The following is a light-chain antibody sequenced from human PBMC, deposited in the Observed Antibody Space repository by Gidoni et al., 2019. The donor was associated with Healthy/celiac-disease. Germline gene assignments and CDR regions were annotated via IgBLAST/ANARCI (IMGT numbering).Light chain of an antibody. CDR1: SSNIGAGYD. J-gene: IGLJ1*01. CDR3: QSYDSSLSGSNV. CDR2: GNI. Sequence: QSVLTQPPSVSGAPGQRVTISCTGSSSNIGAGYDVHWYQQLPGTAPNLLISGNINRPSGVPDRFSGSKSGTSASLAITGLQAEDEADYYCQSYDSSLSGSNVFGTGTKVTVL. V-gene: IGLV1-40*01.